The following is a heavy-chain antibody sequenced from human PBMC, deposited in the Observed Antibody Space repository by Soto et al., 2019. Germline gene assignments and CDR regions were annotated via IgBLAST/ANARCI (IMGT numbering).Heavy chain of an antibody. CDR3: ARANDSPDQDAFDI. Sequence: PSGTLTLTCTVSGGSISSGGYYWSCIRQHPGKGLEWIGYIYYSGSTYYNPSLKSRVTISVDTSKNQFSLKLSSVTAADTAVYYCARANDSPDQDAFDIWGQGTMVTVSS. V-gene: IGHV4-31*03. CDR2: IYYSGST. J-gene: IGHJ3*02. D-gene: IGHD3-22*01. CDR1: GGSISSGGYY.